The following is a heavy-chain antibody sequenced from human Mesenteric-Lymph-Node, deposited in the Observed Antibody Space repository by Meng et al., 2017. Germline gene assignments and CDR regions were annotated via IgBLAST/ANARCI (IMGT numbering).Heavy chain of an antibody. CDR2: IWYDGSNK. V-gene: IGHV3-33*08. D-gene: IGHD3-10*01. J-gene: IGHJ4*02. CDR3: ARENYGSGSYFGDYYFDY. CDR1: GFTFSSYE. Sequence: GESLKISCAASGFTFSSYEMNWVRQAPGKGLEWVAVIWYDGSNKYYADSVKGRFTISRDNSKNTLYLQMNSLRAEDTAVYYCARENYGSGSYFGDYYFDYWGQGTLVTVSS.